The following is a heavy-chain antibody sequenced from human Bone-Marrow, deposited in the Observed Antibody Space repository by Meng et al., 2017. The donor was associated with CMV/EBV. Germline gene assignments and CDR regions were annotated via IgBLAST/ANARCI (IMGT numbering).Heavy chain of an antibody. CDR2: IRYDGSNK. CDR3: AKDSRCYYGCIDY. V-gene: IGHV3-30*02. D-gene: IGHD3-22*01. J-gene: IGHJ4*02. Sequence: GESLKISCAASGFTFSSYGMHWVRQAPGKGLEWVAFIRYDGSNKYYADSVKGRFTISRDNSKNTLYLQMNSLRAEDTAVYYCAKDSRCYYGCIDYWGQGPPVTVSS. CDR1: GFTFSSYG.